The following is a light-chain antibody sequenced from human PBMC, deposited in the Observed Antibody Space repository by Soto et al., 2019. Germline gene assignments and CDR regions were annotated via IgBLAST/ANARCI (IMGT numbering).Light chain of an antibody. CDR3: QQYNSYPLT. CDR1: QSISSW. Sequence: DIQMTQSPSTLSASLGDRVTITCRASQSISSWLAWYQQKPGKAPNLLIYKASSLESGVPSRFSGSGSGTEFTLTISSLQHDDFATYYCQQYNSYPLTFGGGTKVEIK. V-gene: IGKV1-5*03. J-gene: IGKJ4*01. CDR2: KAS.